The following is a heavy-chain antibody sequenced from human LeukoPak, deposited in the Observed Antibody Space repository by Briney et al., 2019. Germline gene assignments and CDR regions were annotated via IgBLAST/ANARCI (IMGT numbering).Heavy chain of an antibody. D-gene: IGHD3-3*01. J-gene: IGHJ4*02. CDR3: ARDPGVVAFHYFDF. CDR2: IGGLGSST. CDR1: GFTFSSHA. Sequence: GGSLRLSCAASGFTFSSHAMAWVRQPPGKGLEWVSAIGGLGSSTYYGDSVKRRFTISRDNSQNTVYLQIDSLRVEDTAVYYCARDPGVVAFHYFDFWGQGTLITVSS. V-gene: IGHV3-23*01.